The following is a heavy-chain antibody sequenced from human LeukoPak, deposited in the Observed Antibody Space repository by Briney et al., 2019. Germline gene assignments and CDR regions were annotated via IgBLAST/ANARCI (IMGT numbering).Heavy chain of an antibody. CDR1: GFIFSGND. CDR2: ITPSGGGT. V-gene: IGHV3-23*01. Sequence: HPGGSLRLSCAASGFIFSGNDMTWVRQAPGKGLEWVSGITPSGGGTFYGDSVEGRFTISRDNSQNALYLQMDNLGAGDTATYFCATARILSTGLRYWGQGALVTVSS. J-gene: IGHJ4*02. CDR3: ATARILSTGLRY. D-gene: IGHD1-14*01.